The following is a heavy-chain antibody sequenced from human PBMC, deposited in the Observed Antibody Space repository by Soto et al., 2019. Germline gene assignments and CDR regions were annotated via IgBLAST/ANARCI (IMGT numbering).Heavy chain of an antibody. D-gene: IGHD3-22*01. V-gene: IGHV3-23*01. CDR3: SKLVPLAPLVGYDCAIYYYDSRGYA. Sequence: GGSLRLSCAAPGFTLSSYAMSWVRQAPKKGLEWVSAISGSGGSTYYADSVKGRFTISRDNSKNTLYLQMNSLRAEDTAVYYSSKLVPLAPLVGYDCAIYYYDSRGYAWGQGSPVTASS. J-gene: IGHJ5*02. CDR1: GFTLSSYA. CDR2: ISGSGGST.